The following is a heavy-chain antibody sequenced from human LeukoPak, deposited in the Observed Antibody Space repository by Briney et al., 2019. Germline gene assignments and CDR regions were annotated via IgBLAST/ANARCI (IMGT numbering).Heavy chain of an antibody. CDR3: ARAPWGRSDFWSGHPYYFDY. Sequence: SETLSLTCTVSGGSIGNYYWSWIRQPPGKGLEWIGYIYYSGSTNHNPSLKSRVTISVDTSKNQFSLKLSSVTAADTAVYYCARAPWGRSDFWSGHPYYFDYWGQGTLVTVSS. D-gene: IGHD3-3*01. J-gene: IGHJ4*02. CDR1: GGSIGNYY. CDR2: IYYSGST. V-gene: IGHV4-59*01.